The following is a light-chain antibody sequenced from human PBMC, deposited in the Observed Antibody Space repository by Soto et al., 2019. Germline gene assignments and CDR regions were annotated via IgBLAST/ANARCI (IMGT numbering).Light chain of an antibody. Sequence: IILTQSPDTLSLPPWEGATLTGRVSQTVSSNYLAWCQQRPGQAPRLLIYGASTRAAGIPDRLSGSGSGTDFTLTITRLEPEDSAVYFCQQYTGPPTTFGRGTRLEIK. J-gene: IGKJ5*01. CDR3: QQYTGPPTT. CDR2: GAS. CDR1: QTVSSNY. V-gene: IGKV3-20*01.